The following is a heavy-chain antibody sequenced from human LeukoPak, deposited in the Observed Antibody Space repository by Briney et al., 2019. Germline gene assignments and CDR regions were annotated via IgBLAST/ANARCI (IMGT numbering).Heavy chain of an antibody. V-gene: IGHV4-34*01. CDR1: GGSFSGYY. Sequence: PSETLSLTCAVYGGSFSGYYWSWIRQPPGKGLEWIGEINRSGSTNYNPSLKSRVTISVDTSKNQFSLKLSSVTAADTAVYYCARARPGRLRYFDSLPYGMDVWGQGTTVTVSS. CDR3: ARARPGRLRYFDSLPYGMDV. J-gene: IGHJ6*02. CDR2: INRSGST. D-gene: IGHD3-9*01.